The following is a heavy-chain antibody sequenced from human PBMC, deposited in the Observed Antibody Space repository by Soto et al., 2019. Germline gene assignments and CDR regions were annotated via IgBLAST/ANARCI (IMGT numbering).Heavy chain of an antibody. Sequence: QVQLVQSGAEVKKPGASVKVSCKASGYTFTSYDINWVRQATGQGLEWMGWMNPNSGNTGYAQKFQGRVTMTRNTSISTAYMELSSLRSEDTAVTYCARSELWFGNDAFDIWGQGTMVTVSS. CDR1: GYTFTSYD. D-gene: IGHD3-10*01. J-gene: IGHJ3*02. V-gene: IGHV1-8*01. CDR3: ARSELWFGNDAFDI. CDR2: MNPNSGNT.